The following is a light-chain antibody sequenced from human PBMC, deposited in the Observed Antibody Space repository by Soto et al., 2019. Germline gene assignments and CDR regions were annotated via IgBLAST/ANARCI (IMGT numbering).Light chain of an antibody. J-gene: IGLJ1*01. CDR1: SSDVGGYKY. Sequence: QSALTQPASVSGSPGQSIAISCTGTSSDVGGYKYVSWYQQYPGKAPKLMIYDVSNRPSGVSDRFSGSKSGNTASLTISGLQSDDEAYYYCSSYTSSSSYVFGTGTKLTVL. V-gene: IGLV2-14*01. CDR2: DVS. CDR3: SSYTSSSSYV.